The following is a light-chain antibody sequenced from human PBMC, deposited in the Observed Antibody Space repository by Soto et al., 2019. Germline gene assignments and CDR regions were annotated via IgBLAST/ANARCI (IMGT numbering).Light chain of an antibody. J-gene: IGKJ5*01. CDR1: QGISSA. Sequence: AIQLTQSPSSLSASVGDRVTITCRASQGISSALAWYQQKPGKAPKLLIYDASSLESGVPSRFSGSGSGTDFTLTISSLLPEDFATYYCQQFISYPPLITFGQGTRLEIK. V-gene: IGKV1-13*02. CDR2: DAS. CDR3: QQFISYPPLIT.